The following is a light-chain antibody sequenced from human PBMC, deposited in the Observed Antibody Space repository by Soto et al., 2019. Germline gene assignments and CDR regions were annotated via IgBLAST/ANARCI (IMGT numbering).Light chain of an antibody. CDR1: QSVSDGY. Sequence: EIVMTQSPGTLSLSPGERATLSCRASQSVSDGYLAWYQQKPGQAPRLVISGASTRATGIPDRFSGSGSGSEFTLTIDTLQSEDFAVYYCQQYHNWLPITFGQGTRVEI. CDR3: QQYHNWLPIT. CDR2: GAS. V-gene: IGKV3D-15*01. J-gene: IGKJ5*01.